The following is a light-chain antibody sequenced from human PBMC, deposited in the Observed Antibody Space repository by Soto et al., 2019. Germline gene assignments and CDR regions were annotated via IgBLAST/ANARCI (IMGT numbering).Light chain of an antibody. CDR3: HQYNNWRT. CDR2: GAS. Sequence: EVVLTQSPATLSVCPGERATLSCRASQSVSTNLAWYQQRPGQAPRLLIYGASARATGIPDRFSGSGAGTEFTLTISSLQSEDFAVYYCHQYNNWRTFGQGTLLAIK. J-gene: IGKJ5*01. CDR1: QSVSTN. V-gene: IGKV3-15*01.